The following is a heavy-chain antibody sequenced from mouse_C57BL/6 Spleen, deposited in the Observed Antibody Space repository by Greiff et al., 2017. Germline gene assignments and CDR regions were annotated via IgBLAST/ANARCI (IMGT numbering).Heavy chain of an antibody. Sequence: QVQLQQSGAELARPGASVKLSCKASGYTFTSYGISWVKQRTGQGLEWIGEIYPRSGNNYYNEKFKGKATLTADKSSSTAYMELRSLTSEDSAVYFCARIYDYLFAYWGQGTLVTVSA. CDR3: ARIYDYLFAY. CDR2: IYPRSGNN. D-gene: IGHD2-4*01. V-gene: IGHV1-81*01. J-gene: IGHJ3*01. CDR1: GYTFTSYG.